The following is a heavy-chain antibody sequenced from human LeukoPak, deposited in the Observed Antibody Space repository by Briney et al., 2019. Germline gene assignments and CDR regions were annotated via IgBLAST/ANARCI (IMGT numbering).Heavy chain of an antibody. J-gene: IGHJ6*02. CDR3: AKGLSGYRYYYYGMDV. CDR2: ISYDGSNK. CDR1: GFTFSSYG. V-gene: IGHV3-30*18. Sequence: GGSLRLSCAASGFTFSSYGMHWVRQAPGKGLEWVAVISYDGSNKYYADSVKGRFTISRDNSKNTLYLQMNSLRAEDTAVYYCAKGLSGYRYYYYGMDVWGQGTTVTVS. D-gene: IGHD3-3*01.